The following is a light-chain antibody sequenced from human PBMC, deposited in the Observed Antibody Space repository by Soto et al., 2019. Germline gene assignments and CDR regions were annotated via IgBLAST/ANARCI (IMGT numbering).Light chain of an antibody. CDR2: DSS. Sequence: EIVLTQSPGTLSLSPGETASLSCWASQSIVSNFLAWYQQRRGQPPRLLIYDSSRRASGIPARFTGSGSGTAFTLTISRVEPEDFAIYYCQHYGSPRGTFGQGTKVEIK. CDR1: QSIVSNF. J-gene: IGKJ1*01. CDR3: QHYGSPRGT. V-gene: IGKV3-20*01.